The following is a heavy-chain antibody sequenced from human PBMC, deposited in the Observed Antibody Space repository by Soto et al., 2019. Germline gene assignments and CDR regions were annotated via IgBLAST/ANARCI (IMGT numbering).Heavy chain of an antibody. CDR3: ARTFVDGMAGFGP. CDR2: ISSGGTYT. D-gene: IGHD2-15*01. J-gene: IGHJ5*02. V-gene: IGHV3-74*01. Sequence: EVQLVESGGGLVQPGGSLRLSCAASGFTLSTYWMHWVRQVPGKGLVWVSRISSGGTYTNYADSVKGRFTISRDSARNTLFLQMNYQTGEDTAVYYCARTFVDGMAGFGPWGQGTLVTVSS. CDR1: GFTLSTYW.